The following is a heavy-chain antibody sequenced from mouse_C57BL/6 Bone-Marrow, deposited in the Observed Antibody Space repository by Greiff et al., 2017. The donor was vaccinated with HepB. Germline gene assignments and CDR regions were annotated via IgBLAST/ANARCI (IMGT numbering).Heavy chain of an antibody. CDR1: GFTFSSYA. CDR2: ISSGGDYI. Sequence: EVQRVESGEGLVKPGGSLKLSCAASGFTFSSYAMSWVRQTPEKRLEWVAYISSGGDYIYYADTVKGRFTISRDNARNTLYLQMSSLKSEDTAMYYCTREGIYYYGSFYWGQGTSVTVSS. V-gene: IGHV5-9-1*02. D-gene: IGHD1-1*01. J-gene: IGHJ4*01. CDR3: TREGIYYYGSFY.